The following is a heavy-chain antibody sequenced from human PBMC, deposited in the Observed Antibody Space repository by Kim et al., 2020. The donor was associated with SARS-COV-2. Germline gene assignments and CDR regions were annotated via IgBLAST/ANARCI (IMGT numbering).Heavy chain of an antibody. V-gene: IGHV3-7*04. CDR2: IGPDGSEK. Sequence: GGSLRLSCAASGFTFSSYWMTWVRQAPGKGLEWVASIGPDGSEKFYVDSMKGRFIISRDNAKNSLFLQMSSLGAEDTAVYFCVRGCYGDRCHTYYDYWG. D-gene: IGHD2-15*01. CDR3: VRGCYGDRCHTYYDY. J-gene: IGHJ4*01. CDR1: GFTFSSYW.